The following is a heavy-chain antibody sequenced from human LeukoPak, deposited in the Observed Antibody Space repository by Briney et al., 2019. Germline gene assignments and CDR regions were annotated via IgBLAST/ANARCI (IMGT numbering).Heavy chain of an antibody. V-gene: IGHV3-30-3*01. D-gene: IGHD3-16*01. J-gene: IGHJ4*02. CDR2: ISYDGSNK. Sequence: PGGSLRLSCAASGFTFSSYAMHWVRQAPGKGLEWVAVISYDGSNKYYADSVKGRFTISRDNSKNTLYLQMNSLRAEDTAVYYCARGGLGDYFDYWGQGTLVTVSS. CDR1: GFTFSSYA. CDR3: ARGGLGDYFDY.